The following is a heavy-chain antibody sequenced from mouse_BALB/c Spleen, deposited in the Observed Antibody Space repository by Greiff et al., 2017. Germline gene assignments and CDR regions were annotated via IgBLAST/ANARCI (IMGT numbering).Heavy chain of an antibody. V-gene: IGHV5-9-4*01. D-gene: IGHD2-1*01. CDR3: ARDMGGNYDAMDY. CDR1: GFTFSSYA. J-gene: IGHJ4*01. Sequence: EVKLMESGGGLVKPGGSLKLSCAASGFTFSSYAMSWVRQSPEKRLEWVAEISSGGSYTYYPDTVTGRFTISRDNAKNTLYLEMSSLRSEDTAMYYCARDMGGNYDAMDYWGQGTSVTVSS. CDR2: ISSGGSYT.